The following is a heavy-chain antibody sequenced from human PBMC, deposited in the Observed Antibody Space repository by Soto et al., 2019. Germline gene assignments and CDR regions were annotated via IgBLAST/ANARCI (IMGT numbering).Heavy chain of an antibody. Sequence: QVQLQQWGAGLLKPSETLSLTCAVYGGSFSGYYWSWIRQPPGKGLEWIGEINHSGSTNYNPSLKSRVTRSVDTAKNQCSLKLSSVTAADTAVYYCARFYYDSSGQTRYYFDYWGQGTLVTVSS. V-gene: IGHV4-34*01. CDR1: GGSFSGYY. CDR2: INHSGST. J-gene: IGHJ4*02. D-gene: IGHD3-22*01. CDR3: ARFYYDSSGQTRYYFDY.